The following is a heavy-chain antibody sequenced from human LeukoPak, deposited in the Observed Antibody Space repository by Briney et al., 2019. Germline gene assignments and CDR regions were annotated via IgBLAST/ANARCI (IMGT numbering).Heavy chain of an antibody. CDR3: ARELVVVPAAIRGDAFDI. CDR1: GYTFTSYG. J-gene: IGHJ3*02. Sequence: ASVKVSCKASGYTFTSYGISWVRQAPGQGLEWMGWISAYNGNTNYAQKLQGRVTMTTDTSTSTAYMELSSLRSEDTAVYYCARELVVVPAAIRGDAFDIWGQGTMVTVSS. V-gene: IGHV1-18*01. CDR2: ISAYNGNT. D-gene: IGHD2-2*01.